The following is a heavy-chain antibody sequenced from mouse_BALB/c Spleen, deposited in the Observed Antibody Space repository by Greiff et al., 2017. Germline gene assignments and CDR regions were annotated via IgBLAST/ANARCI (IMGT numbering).Heavy chain of an antibody. CDR2: INPYNGGT. D-gene: IGHD1-2*01. CDR1: GYSFTGYT. CDR3: AGTLAVTTAAMDY. V-gene: IGHV1-18*01. J-gene: IGHJ4*01. Sequence: VHVKQSGPELVKPGASMKISCKASGYSFTGYTMNWVKQSHGKNLEWIGLINPYNGGTSYNQKFKGKATLTVDKSSSTAYMELLSLTSEDSAVYYCAGTLAVTTAAMDYWGQGTSVTVSS.